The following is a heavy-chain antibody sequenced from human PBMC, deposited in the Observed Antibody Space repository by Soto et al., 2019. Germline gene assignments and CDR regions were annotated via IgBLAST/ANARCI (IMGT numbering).Heavy chain of an antibody. Sequence: ASVKVSCQASGYTFTSYDINWVRQATGQGLEWMGWINPNSGGTNYAQKFQGWVTMTRDTSISTAYMELSRLRSDDTAVYYCAREATPYYYMDVWGKGTTVTVSS. CDR2: INPNSGGT. V-gene: IGHV1-2*04. CDR1: GYTFTSYD. J-gene: IGHJ6*03. D-gene: IGHD2-15*01. CDR3: AREATPYYYMDV.